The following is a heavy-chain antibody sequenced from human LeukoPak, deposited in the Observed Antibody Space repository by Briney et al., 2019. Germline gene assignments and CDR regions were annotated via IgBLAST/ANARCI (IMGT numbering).Heavy chain of an antibody. CDR3: ARDPAGF. CDR2: IQSNGGSE. Sequence: SLRPSCVASGFTCSSYSMHWVGPNPGKGLEWVAFIQSNGGSEIYVESVKGRFTISRDNSKNTVYLQMSSLRVEDTAVYYCARDPAGFWGQGTLVTVSS. D-gene: IGHD3-10*01. V-gene: IGHV3-30*02. CDR1: GFTCSSYS. J-gene: IGHJ4*02.